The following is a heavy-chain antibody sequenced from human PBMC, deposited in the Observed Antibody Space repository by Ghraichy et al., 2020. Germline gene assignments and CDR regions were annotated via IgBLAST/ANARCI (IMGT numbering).Heavy chain of an antibody. V-gene: IGHV3-30-3*01. Sequence: GESLNISCAASGFTFSSYAMHWVRQAPGKGLEWVAVISYDGSNKYYADSVKGRFTISRDNSKNTLYLQMNSLRAEDTAVYYCARVGDSSGYYNYFDYWGQGTLVTVSS. CDR3: ARVGDSSGYYNYFDY. CDR1: GFTFSSYA. J-gene: IGHJ4*02. CDR2: ISYDGSNK. D-gene: IGHD3-22*01.